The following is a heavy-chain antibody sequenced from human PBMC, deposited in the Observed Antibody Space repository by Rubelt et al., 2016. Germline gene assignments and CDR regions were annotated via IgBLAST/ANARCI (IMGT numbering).Heavy chain of an antibody. CDR2: IYYSGST. J-gene: IGHJ3*01. CDR3: ARVGTFYFDTDL. V-gene: IGHV4-59*12. D-gene: IGHD3-22*01. CDR1: GASIRSYY. Sequence: VQLQESGPGLVKPSETLSLTCTVSGASIRSYYWSWIRQPPGKGLEWIGYIYYSGSTYYNPSLKSRVILSVDTSKNQFSLKLNAVTAADTAVYYCARVGTFYFDTDLWGLGTMVTVSS.